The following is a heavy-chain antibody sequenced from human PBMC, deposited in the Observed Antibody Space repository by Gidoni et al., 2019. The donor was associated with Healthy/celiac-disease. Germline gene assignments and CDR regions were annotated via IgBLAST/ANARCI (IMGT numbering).Heavy chain of an antibody. V-gene: IGHV6-1*01. Sequence: QVQLQQSGPGLGKPSQTLSLTCALSGDSVSSNRVAWNWNRQSPSRGLEWLGRTYYRTRWNNDYAVSVKDRITINPYTAKNQCSLQLNSVTPEDTAVYYCATTGLLPSIAAGGTSYWGQGTLVTVSS. CDR2: TYYRTRWNN. D-gene: IGHD6-13*01. J-gene: IGHJ4*02. CDR1: GDSVSSNRVA. CDR3: ATTGLLPSIAAGGTSY.